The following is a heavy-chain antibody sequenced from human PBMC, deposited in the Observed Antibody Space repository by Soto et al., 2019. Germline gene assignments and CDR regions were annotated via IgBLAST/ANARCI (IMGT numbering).Heavy chain of an antibody. CDR3: AREGRGKKAGYNGLVSLGY. D-gene: IGHD2-2*02. CDR2: IIPIFNST. J-gene: IGHJ4*02. Sequence: QVQLVQSGAEVKTPGSSLKVSCKVSGSRFSNYVISWVRQAPGHGLEWLGRIIPIFNSTKYAQSLQGRVTITADNSTSTASLELSSLRSDDTAVYYCAREGRGKKAGYNGLVSLGYWGQGTLVTVSS. CDR1: GSRFSNYV. V-gene: IGHV1-69*06.